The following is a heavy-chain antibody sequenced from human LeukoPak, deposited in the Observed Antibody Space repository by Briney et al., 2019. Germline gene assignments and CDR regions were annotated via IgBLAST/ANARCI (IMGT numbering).Heavy chain of an antibody. V-gene: IGHV3-66*01. Sequence: GGSLRLSCAASGFTVSSNYMSWVRQAPGKGLEWVSVIYSGGSTYYADSVKGRFTISRDNSKNTLYLQMNSLRAEDTAVYYCARDLYDSSGYYVLYAFDIWGQGTMVTVSS. J-gene: IGHJ3*02. CDR3: ARDLYDSSGYYVLYAFDI. D-gene: IGHD3-22*01. CDR1: GFTVSSNY. CDR2: IYSGGST.